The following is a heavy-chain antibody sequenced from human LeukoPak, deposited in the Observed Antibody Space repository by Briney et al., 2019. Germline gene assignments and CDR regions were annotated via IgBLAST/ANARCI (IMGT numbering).Heavy chain of an antibody. CDR1: GFTFSGYG. CDR3: ARRPEDCSGNSCYTAPSY. Sequence: GGSLRLSCAASGFTFSGYGMHWVRQAAGKGLEWVAFIRYDGSNKYYADSVKGRFTISRDNSKNTLYLQMNSLRPEDTAVYYCARRPEDCSGNSCYTAPSYWGQGTLVTVSS. D-gene: IGHD2-15*01. CDR2: IRYDGSNK. V-gene: IGHV3-30*02. J-gene: IGHJ4*02.